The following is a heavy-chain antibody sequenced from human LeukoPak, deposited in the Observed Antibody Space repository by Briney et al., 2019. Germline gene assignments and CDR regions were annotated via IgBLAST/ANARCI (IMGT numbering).Heavy chain of an antibody. D-gene: IGHD6-19*01. CDR2: IYYSGST. Sequence: SETLSLTCTVSGGSISSSSYYWGWIRQPPGKVLEWIGSIYYSGSTYYNPSLKSRVTISVDTSKNQFSLKLSSVTAADTAVYYCARHRSTVAGTRIDYWGQGTLVTVSS. CDR1: GGSISSSSYY. CDR3: ARHRSTVAGTRIDY. V-gene: IGHV4-39*01. J-gene: IGHJ4*02.